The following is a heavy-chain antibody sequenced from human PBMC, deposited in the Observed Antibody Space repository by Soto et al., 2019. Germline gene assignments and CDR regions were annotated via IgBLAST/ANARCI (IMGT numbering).Heavy chain of an antibody. CDR3: ARCRGYGDYKDAFDI. Sequence: QVQLQESGPGLVKPSGTLSLTCAVSSGSISSSNWWSWVRQPPGKGLEWIGEIYHSGSTNYNPSLKSRVTISVDKSKNQFSLKLSSVTAADTAVYYGARCRGYGDYKDAFDIWGQGTMVTVSS. CDR1: SGSISSSNW. D-gene: IGHD4-17*01. CDR2: IYHSGST. J-gene: IGHJ3*02. V-gene: IGHV4-4*02.